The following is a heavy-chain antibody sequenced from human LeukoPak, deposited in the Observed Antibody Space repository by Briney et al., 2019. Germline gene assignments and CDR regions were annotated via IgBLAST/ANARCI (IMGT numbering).Heavy chain of an antibody. D-gene: IGHD3-22*01. CDR3: ARVPNYYDRGAFDI. CDR1: GFTVSSNY. Sequence: GGSLRLSCAASGFTVSSNYMSWVRQAPGKGLEWVSVIYSGGSTYHADSVKGRFTISRDNSKNTLYLQMNSLRAEDTAVYYCARVPNYYDRGAFDIWGQGTMVTVSS. J-gene: IGHJ3*02. CDR2: IYSGGST. V-gene: IGHV3-53*01.